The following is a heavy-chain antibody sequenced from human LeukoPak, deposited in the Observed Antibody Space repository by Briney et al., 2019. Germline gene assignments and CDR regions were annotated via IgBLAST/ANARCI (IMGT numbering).Heavy chain of an antibody. J-gene: IGHJ4*02. D-gene: IGHD4-17*01. V-gene: IGHV4-34*01. CDR1: GGSFSGYY. Sequence: PSETLSLTCAVYGGSFSGYYWSWIRQPPGKGLEWIGEINHSGSTNYNPSLKSRGTISVDTSKNQFSLKPSSVTAAHPAVYYRARKQNTVPPFDYWGQGTLVTVSS. CDR3: ARKQNTVPPFDY. CDR2: INHSGST.